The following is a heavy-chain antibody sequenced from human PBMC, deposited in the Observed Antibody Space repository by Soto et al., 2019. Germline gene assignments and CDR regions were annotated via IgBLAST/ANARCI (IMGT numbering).Heavy chain of an antibody. CDR3: ARQRTNFDY. Sequence: SETLSLTCTVSGGSISSYYWSWIRQPPGKGLEWIGYIYYSGSTNYNPSLKSRATISVDTSKNQFSLKLSSVTAADTAVYYCARQRTNFDYWGQGTLVTVSS. J-gene: IGHJ4*02. CDR1: GGSISSYY. V-gene: IGHV4-59*08. CDR2: IYYSGST. D-gene: IGHD1-1*01.